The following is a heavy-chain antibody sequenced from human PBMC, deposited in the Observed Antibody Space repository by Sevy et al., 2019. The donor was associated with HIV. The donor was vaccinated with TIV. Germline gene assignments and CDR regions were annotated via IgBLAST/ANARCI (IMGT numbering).Heavy chain of an antibody. V-gene: IGHV4-39*01. D-gene: IGHD7-27*01. Sequence: SETLSLTCTVSGGSISSSSYYWGWIRQPPGKGLEWIGSIYYSGSTYYNPSLKSRVTISVDTSKNQFSLKLGSVTAADTAVYYCARLGGRASGYWGQGTLVTVSS. CDR3: ARLGGRASGY. CDR2: IYYSGST. J-gene: IGHJ4*02. CDR1: GGSISSSSYY.